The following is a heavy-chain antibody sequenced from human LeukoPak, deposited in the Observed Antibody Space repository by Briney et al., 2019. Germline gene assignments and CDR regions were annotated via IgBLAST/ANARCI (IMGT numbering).Heavy chain of an antibody. D-gene: IGHD2-2*02. Sequence: PSETLSLTCTVSGGPISSGGYYWSWIRQPPGKGLEWIGYIYHSGSTYYNPSLKSRVTISVDRSKNQFSLKLSSVTAADTAVYYCARGGLYCSSTSCYTNPFDYWGQGTLVTVSS. V-gene: IGHV4-30-2*01. CDR2: IYHSGST. J-gene: IGHJ4*02. CDR1: GGPISSGGYY. CDR3: ARGGLYCSSTSCYTNPFDY.